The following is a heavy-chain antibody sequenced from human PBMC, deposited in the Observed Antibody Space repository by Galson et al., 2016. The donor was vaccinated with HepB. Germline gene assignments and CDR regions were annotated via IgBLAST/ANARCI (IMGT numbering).Heavy chain of an antibody. Sequence: ETLSLTCTVSNDSISATSYYWGWIRQPPGKGLEWIGNVFYSGTTYYNPSLKGRVTISVDTSKNQFYLPLASVIAADTAIYYCARHEKLHYPFGPWGQGTLVIVSS. CDR2: VFYSGTT. V-gene: IGHV4-39*01. CDR1: NDSISATSYY. D-gene: IGHD3-10*01. J-gene: IGHJ5*02. CDR3: ARHEKLHYPFGP.